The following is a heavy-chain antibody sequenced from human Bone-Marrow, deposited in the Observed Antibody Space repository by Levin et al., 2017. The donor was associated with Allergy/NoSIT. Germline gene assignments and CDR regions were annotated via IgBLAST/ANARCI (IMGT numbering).Heavy chain of an antibody. D-gene: IGHD3-22*01. CDR3: AREMIFYYDSVGYYETDQDASYFDY. Sequence: GGSLRLSCLTSKFPFSNYNMHWVRQAPGKGLEWVAGSLSNGRNEYYADSVKGRFTISRDNSQSTMYLQMNGLKDGDTAVYLCAREMIFYYDSVGYYETDQDASYFDYWGQGTTVTVSS. CDR1: KFPFSNYN. V-gene: IGHV3-33*01. J-gene: IGHJ4*02. CDR2: SLSNGRNE.